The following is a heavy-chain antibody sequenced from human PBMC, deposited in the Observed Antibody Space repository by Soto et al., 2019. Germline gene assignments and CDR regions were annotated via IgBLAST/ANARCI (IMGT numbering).Heavy chain of an antibody. Sequence: GASVKVSCKAFGYTFTSYGISWVRQAPGQGLEWMGWISAYNGNTNYAQKLQGRVTMTTDTSTSTAYMELRSLRSDDTAVYYCASGLPAAIHPYYYYYYGMDVWGQGTTVTVSS. D-gene: IGHD2-2*02. V-gene: IGHV1-18*01. CDR2: ISAYNGNT. J-gene: IGHJ6*02. CDR3: ASGLPAAIHPYYYYYYGMDV. CDR1: GYTFTSYG.